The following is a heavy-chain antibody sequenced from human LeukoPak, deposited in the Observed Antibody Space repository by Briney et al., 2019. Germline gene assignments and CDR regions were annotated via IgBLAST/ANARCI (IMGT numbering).Heavy chain of an antibody. D-gene: IGHD2-2*01. Sequence: GGSLRLSCAASGFTFDDYAMHWVRQAPGKGPEWVSGISWNSGSIGYADSVKGRFTISRDNAKNSLYLQMNSLRAEDTALYYCALAKTDIVVVPAAMRSYYFDYWGQGTLVTVSS. CDR3: ALAKTDIVVVPAAMRSYYFDY. CDR2: ISWNSGSI. V-gene: IGHV3-9*01. CDR1: GFTFDDYA. J-gene: IGHJ4*02.